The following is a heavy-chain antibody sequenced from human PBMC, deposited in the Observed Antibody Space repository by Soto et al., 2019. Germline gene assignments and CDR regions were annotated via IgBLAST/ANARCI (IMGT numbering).Heavy chain of an antibody. CDR1: GYTFTSYG. V-gene: IGHV1-18*01. D-gene: IGHD1-26*01. CDR2: ISAYNGNT. J-gene: IGHJ4*02. Sequence: VKVPCKASGYTFTSYGISWVRQAPGQGLEWMGWISAYNGNTNHAQKLQGRVTMTTDTSTSTAYMELRSLRSDDTAVYYCARDLRSGSYHVDYWGQGTLVTVSS. CDR3: ARDLRSGSYHVDY.